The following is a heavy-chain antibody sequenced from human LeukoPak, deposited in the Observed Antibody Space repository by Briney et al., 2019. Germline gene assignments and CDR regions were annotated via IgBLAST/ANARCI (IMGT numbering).Heavy chain of an antibody. CDR2: IIPILGIA. Sequence: GASVKVSCTASGYTFTSYGISWVRQAPGQGLEWMGRIIPILGIANYAQKFQGRVTITADKSTSTAYMELSSLRSEDTAVYYCASTPDYYDSSGYYYAYDYWGQGTLVTVSS. V-gene: IGHV1-69*04. J-gene: IGHJ4*02. CDR1: GYTFTSYG. D-gene: IGHD3-22*01. CDR3: ASTPDYYDSSGYYYAYDY.